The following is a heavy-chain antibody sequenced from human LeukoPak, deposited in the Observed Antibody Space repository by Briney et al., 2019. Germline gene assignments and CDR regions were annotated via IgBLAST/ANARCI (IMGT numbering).Heavy chain of an antibody. D-gene: IGHD2-15*01. V-gene: IGHV4-59*01. J-gene: IGHJ4*02. CDR2: IYYSGST. CDR1: GGSISSYY. CDR3: ARDCSGGSCYSGFDY. Sequence: SETLSLTCTVSGGSISSYYWSWIRQPPGKGLEWIGYIYYSGSTNYSPSLKSRVTISVDTSKNQFSLKLSSVTAADTAVYYCARDCSGGSCYSGFDYWGQGTLVTVSS.